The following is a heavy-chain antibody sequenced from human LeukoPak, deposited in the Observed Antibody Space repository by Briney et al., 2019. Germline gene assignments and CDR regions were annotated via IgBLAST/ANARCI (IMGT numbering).Heavy chain of an antibody. CDR3: ARGHYYDSSGHSTTPLDY. J-gene: IGHJ4*02. Sequence: KPSETLSLTCTVSGGSINNYYRSWIRQSPGKGLEWIGYVYYSGNTNYSPSLKSRVTMSVDTSKNQFSLKLSSVTAADTAVYYCARGHYYDSSGHSTTPLDYWGQGTLVTVSS. CDR1: GGSINNYY. CDR2: VYYSGNT. D-gene: IGHD3-22*01. V-gene: IGHV4-59*01.